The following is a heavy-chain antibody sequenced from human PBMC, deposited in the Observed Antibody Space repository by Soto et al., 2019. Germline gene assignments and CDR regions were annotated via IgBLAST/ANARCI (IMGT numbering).Heavy chain of an antibody. Sequence: EVQLLESGGGLVQPGGSLRLSCAASGFTFSSYAMSWVRQAPGKGLEWVSAISGSGGSTYYADSVKGRFAISRDNSKNTLYLQMNSLRAEDTAVYYCATAIIAAAGTGDFDYWGQGTLVTVSS. CDR2: ISGSGGST. CDR1: GFTFSSYA. D-gene: IGHD6-13*01. CDR3: ATAIIAAAGTGDFDY. J-gene: IGHJ4*02. V-gene: IGHV3-23*01.